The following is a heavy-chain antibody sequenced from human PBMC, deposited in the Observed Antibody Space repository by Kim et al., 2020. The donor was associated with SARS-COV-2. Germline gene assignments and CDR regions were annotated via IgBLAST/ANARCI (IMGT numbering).Heavy chain of an antibody. J-gene: IGHJ4*02. CDR1: GFTFSSYA. CDR3: AKDGPFPTYYDIPNGYDS. V-gene: IGHV3-23*01. Sequence: GGSLRLSCAASGFTFSSYAMSWVRQAPGKGLEWVSAISGSGGSTYYADSVKGRFTISRDNSKNTLYLQMNSLRAEDTAVYYCAKDGPFPTYYDIPNGYDSWGQGTLVTVSS. CDR2: ISGSGGST. D-gene: IGHD3-9*01.